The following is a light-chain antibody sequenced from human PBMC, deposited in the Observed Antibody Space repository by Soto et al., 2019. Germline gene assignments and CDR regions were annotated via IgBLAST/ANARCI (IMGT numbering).Light chain of an antibody. CDR2: GAS. Sequence: EIVMTQSPATLSVSPGDRATLSCRASQSINSNLAWYQQKPGQTPRLLIYGASTRATGIPARFSGSGSGTDFTLTIISLQSEDFAVYYCQQYNTWWTFGQGPKVEIK. V-gene: IGKV3-15*01. CDR1: QSINSN. CDR3: QQYNTWWT. J-gene: IGKJ1*01.